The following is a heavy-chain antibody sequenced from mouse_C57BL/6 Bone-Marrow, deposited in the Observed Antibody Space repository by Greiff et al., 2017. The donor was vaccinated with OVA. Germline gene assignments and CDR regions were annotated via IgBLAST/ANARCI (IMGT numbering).Heavy chain of an antibody. Sequence: DVHLVESGGGLVKPGGSLKLSCAASGFTFSDYGMHWVRQAPEKGLEWVAYISSGSSTIYYADTVKGRFTISRDNAKNTLFLQMTSLRSEDTAMYYCASFTTVVARAYWGQGTLVTVSA. V-gene: IGHV5-17*01. CDR2: ISSGSSTI. D-gene: IGHD1-1*01. CDR3: ASFTTVVARAY. J-gene: IGHJ3*01. CDR1: GFTFSDYG.